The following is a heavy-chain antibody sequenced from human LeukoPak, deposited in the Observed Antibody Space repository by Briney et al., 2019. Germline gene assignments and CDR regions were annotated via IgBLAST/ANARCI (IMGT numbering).Heavy chain of an antibody. D-gene: IGHD3-10*01. CDR1: GFTFSTYW. J-gene: IGHJ5*02. Sequence: GSLRLSCAASGFTFSTYWMHWVRQAPGKGLVWVSRIGGDGGDTIYADSVKGRFNISRDNDMNTLSLQMNSLRVEDSAVYYCAGGRGSTYRDLWGQGALVTVYS. CDR3: AGGRGSTYRDL. V-gene: IGHV3-74*01. CDR2: IGGDGGDT.